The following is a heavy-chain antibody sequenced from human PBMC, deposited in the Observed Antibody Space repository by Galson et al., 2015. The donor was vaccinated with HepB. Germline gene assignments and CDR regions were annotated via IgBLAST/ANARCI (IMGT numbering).Heavy chain of an antibody. D-gene: IGHD3-10*01. V-gene: IGHV4-61*02. J-gene: IGHJ4*02. CDR2: IYTSGST. CDR1: GGSISSGSYY. CDR3: ARALYGFYFDY. Sequence: TLSLTCTVSGGSISSGSYYWSWIRQPAGKGLEWIGRIYTSGSTNYNPSLKSRVTISVDTSKNQFSLKLSSVTAADTAVYYCARALYGFYFDYWGQGTLVTVSS.